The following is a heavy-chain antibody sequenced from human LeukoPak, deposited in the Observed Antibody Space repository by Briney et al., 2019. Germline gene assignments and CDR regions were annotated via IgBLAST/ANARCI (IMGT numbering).Heavy chain of an antibody. V-gene: IGHV1-8*03. J-gene: IGHJ5*02. CDR3: VSGDLGYSDSDH. CDR1: GYTFTSYD. CDR2: MNPNSGNT. Sequence: GASVKVSCKAAGYTFTSYDINWVRQATGQGLEWMGWMNPNSGNTGYAHKFQGRVTITRDTSITTAYMELSSLGSEDTAVYYCVSGDLGYSDSDHWGQGTLVTVSS. D-gene: IGHD5-12*01.